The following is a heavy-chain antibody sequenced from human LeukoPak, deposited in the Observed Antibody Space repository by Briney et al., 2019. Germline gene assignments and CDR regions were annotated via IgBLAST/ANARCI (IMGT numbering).Heavy chain of an antibody. V-gene: IGHV3-23*01. CDR3: AKVVAPAYYYGMDV. Sequence: GGSLRLSCAASGFTFGSYAMSWVRQAPGEGLEWVSAISDSGGNTYYVDSVKGRFTISRDNSKNTLYLQMNSLRAEDTAVYYCAKVVAPAYYYGMDVWGQGTTVTVSS. J-gene: IGHJ6*02. D-gene: IGHD2-2*01. CDR2: ISDSGGNT. CDR1: GFTFGSYA.